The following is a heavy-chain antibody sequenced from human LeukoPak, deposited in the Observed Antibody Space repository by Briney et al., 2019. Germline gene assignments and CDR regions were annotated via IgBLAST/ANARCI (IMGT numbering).Heavy chain of an antibody. Sequence: GGSLRLSCAASGFNFSSYWMHWVRQAPGKGLVGVSRINSDGSSTSYADSVKGRFTISRDNAKNTLYLQMNSLRAEDTAVYYCARDWDYYDSSGSFWGQGTMVTVSS. CDR3: ARDWDYYDSSGSF. CDR1: GFNFSSYW. J-gene: IGHJ3*01. CDR2: INSDGSST. V-gene: IGHV3-74*01. D-gene: IGHD3-22*01.